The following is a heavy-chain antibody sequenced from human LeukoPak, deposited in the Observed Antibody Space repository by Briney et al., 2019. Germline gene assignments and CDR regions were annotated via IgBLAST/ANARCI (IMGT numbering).Heavy chain of an antibody. CDR3: ARGAGDIVGALENYYYYGMDV. CDR2: ISAYNGNT. V-gene: IGHV1-18*01. CDR1: GYTFTSYG. Sequence: ASVKVSCKASGYTFTSYGISWVRQAPGQGLEWMGWISAYNGNTNYAQKLQGRVTMTTDTSTSTAYMELRSLRSDDTAVYYCARGAGDIVGALENYYYYGMDVWGQGTTVTVSS. J-gene: IGHJ6*02. D-gene: IGHD1-26*01.